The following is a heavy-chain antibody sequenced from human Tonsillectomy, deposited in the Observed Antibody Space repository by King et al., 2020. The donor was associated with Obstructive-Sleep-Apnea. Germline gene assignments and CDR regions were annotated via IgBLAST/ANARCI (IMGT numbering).Heavy chain of an antibody. J-gene: IGHJ4*02. CDR2: ISFDGSNK. Sequence: QLVQSGGGVVQPGGSLRLSCAASGFTFSSYVMHWVRQVPGKGLEWVAVISFDGSNKYYADSVKGRFTISRDNSKNTLFLQMNSLRAEDTAVFYCARGGTYYYDDRHDLPYDYWGQGTLVTVSS. D-gene: IGHD3-22*01. CDR1: GFTFSSYV. CDR3: ARGGTYYYDDRHDLPYDY. V-gene: IGHV3-30*04.